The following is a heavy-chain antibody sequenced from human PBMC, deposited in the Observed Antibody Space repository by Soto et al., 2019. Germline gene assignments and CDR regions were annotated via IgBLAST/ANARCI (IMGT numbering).Heavy chain of an antibody. CDR1: GGSISSGGYY. J-gene: IGHJ4*02. Sequence: QVQLQESGPGLVKPSQTLSLTCTVSGGSISSGGYYWSWIRQHPGKGLEWIGYIYYSGSTYYNPSLESRVTISVDTSKNQFSLKLSSVTAADTAVYYCARVVNTWIQLWYLDYWGQGTLVTVSS. CDR3: ARVVNTWIQLWYLDY. V-gene: IGHV4-31*03. D-gene: IGHD5-18*01. CDR2: IYYSGST.